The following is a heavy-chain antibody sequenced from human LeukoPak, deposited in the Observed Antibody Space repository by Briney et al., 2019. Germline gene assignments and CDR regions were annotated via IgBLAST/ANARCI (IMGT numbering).Heavy chain of an antibody. J-gene: IGHJ6*03. D-gene: IGHD2/OR15-2a*01. V-gene: IGHV3-21*01. CDR2: ISSSSSYI. CDR1: GFTFSSYS. Sequence: GGSLRLSCAASGFTFSSYSMNWVRQAPGKGLEWVSSISSSSSYIYYADSVKGRFTISRDNAKNSLYLQMNSLRAEDTAVYYCARDEVYDRYSYYYYMDVWGKGTTVTVSS. CDR3: ARDEVYDRYSYYYYMDV.